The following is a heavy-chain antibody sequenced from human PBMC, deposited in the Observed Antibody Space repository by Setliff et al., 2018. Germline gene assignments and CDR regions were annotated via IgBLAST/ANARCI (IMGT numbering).Heavy chain of an antibody. CDR2: INPSSGRT. Sequence: ASVKVSCKASGYTFTSHYMHWVRQAPGLGLEWMGTINPSSGRTSYAQKFQGRVTMTRYTSTSTVYMDMSSLRSEDTAVYYCARDVFPYHYEGAFDIWAKGQWSPSPQ. V-gene: IGHV1-46*01. J-gene: IGHJ3*02. CDR3: ARDVFPYHYEGAFDI. D-gene: IGHD3-22*01. CDR1: GYTFTSHY.